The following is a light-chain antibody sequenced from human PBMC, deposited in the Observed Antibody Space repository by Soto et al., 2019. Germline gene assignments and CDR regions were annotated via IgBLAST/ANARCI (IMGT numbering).Light chain of an antibody. V-gene: IGKV1-5*01. CDR2: DAS. CDR1: QTIRRW. CDR3: QHYISDPWT. Sequence: DIEMTQSPSTLSASVGDRLTITCRASQTIRRWLAWYQQRPGKAPKVLIYDASTLESGVPARFSGSGSETEFTLTISSPQPEDSATYYCQHYISDPWTFGQGTKVEIK. J-gene: IGKJ1*01.